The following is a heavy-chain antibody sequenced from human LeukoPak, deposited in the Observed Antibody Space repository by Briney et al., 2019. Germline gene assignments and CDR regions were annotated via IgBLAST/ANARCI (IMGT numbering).Heavy chain of an antibody. V-gene: IGHV1-8*01. CDR2: MNANSGNT. D-gene: IGHD3-3*01. Sequence: GASVTVSCTASGYTFTSYDINWVRQARGQGVEWMGWMNANSGNTGYAQKFQGRVTMTRNTSISTAYMELSSLRSEDTAVYYCARGYYDFWSGYYRDYYYYMDVWGKGTTATLS. J-gene: IGHJ6*03. CDR3: ARGYYDFWSGYYRDYYYYMDV. CDR1: GYTFTSYD.